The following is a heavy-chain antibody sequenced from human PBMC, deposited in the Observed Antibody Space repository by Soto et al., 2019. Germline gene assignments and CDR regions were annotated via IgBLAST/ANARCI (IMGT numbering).Heavy chain of an antibody. CDR1: GFTFTSSA. V-gene: IGHV1-58*01. CDR3: AAGWTHCSSTSCYLYYYGMDV. CDR2: IVVGSGNT. Sequence: SVKVSCKASGFTFTSSAVQWVRQARGQRLEWIGWIVVGSGNTNYAQKFQERVTITRDMSTSTAYMELSSLRSEDTAVYYCAAGWTHCSSTSCYLYYYGMDVWGQGTTGTVSS. J-gene: IGHJ6*02. D-gene: IGHD2-2*01.